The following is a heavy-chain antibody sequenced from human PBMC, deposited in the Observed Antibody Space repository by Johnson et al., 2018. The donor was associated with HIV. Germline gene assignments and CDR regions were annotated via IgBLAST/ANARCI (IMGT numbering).Heavy chain of an antibody. CDR3: AKGITVAGMGDAFDI. Sequence: MQLVESGGGVVRPGGSLRLSCAASGFTFEDYGMSWVREAPGKGLEWVSGINWNGGSTGYVDSVKGRFPISRDNAKNSLYLQMNSLRDEDTALYYCAKGITVAGMGDAFDIWGQGTMVIVSS. J-gene: IGHJ3*02. D-gene: IGHD6-19*01. CDR2: INWNGGST. V-gene: IGHV3-20*04. CDR1: GFTFEDYG.